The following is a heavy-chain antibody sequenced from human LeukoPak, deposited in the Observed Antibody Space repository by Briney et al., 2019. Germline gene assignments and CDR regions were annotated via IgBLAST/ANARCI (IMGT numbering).Heavy chain of an antibody. CDR2: IKQAGSEK. V-gene: IGHV3-7*01. Sequence: GGSLRLSCAASGFTFSSYWMGWVRQAPAKGLDGVANIKQAGSEKYYVDSVKGRCTISRHNAKNSLYLQMNSLRAEDTAVYYCARAVVGAIHDAFDIWGQGTMVTVSS. CDR3: ARAVVGAIHDAFDI. J-gene: IGHJ3*02. CDR1: GFTFSSYW. D-gene: IGHD1-26*01.